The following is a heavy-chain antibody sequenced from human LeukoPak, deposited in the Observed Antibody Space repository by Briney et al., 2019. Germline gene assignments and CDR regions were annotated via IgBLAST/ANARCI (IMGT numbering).Heavy chain of an antibody. CDR1: GFTFGNNW. CDR2: ISYDGSNK. Sequence: PGGSLRLSCAASGFTFGNNWMHWVRQAPGKGLEWVAVISYDGSNKYYADSVKGRFTISRDNSKNTLYLQMNSLRAEDTAVYYCAREDIVIVPAPRPYYYYGMDVWGQGTTVTVS. J-gene: IGHJ6*02. D-gene: IGHD2-2*01. V-gene: IGHV3-30-3*01. CDR3: AREDIVIVPAPRPYYYYGMDV.